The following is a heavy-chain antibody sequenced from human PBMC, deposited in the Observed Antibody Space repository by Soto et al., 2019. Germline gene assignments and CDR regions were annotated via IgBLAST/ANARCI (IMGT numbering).Heavy chain of an antibody. Sequence: SETLSLTCNVSGASLSGYYWSWIRQTPGKRLEWIGFIYSGGSTKNPSLRSRVTMSVDTSKNQFSLKLRSVIVADTAVYHCARFVRSCSATTCSTRADVWGQGITVTVSS. V-gene: IGHV4-59*01. CDR3: ARFVRSCSATTCSTRADV. CDR2: IYSGGST. CDR1: GASLSGYY. J-gene: IGHJ6*02. D-gene: IGHD2-2*02.